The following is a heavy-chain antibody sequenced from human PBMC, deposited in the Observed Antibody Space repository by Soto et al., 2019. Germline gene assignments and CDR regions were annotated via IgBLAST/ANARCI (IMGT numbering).Heavy chain of an antibody. CDR3: ARAIGYWNHALTFDFDY. CDR2: INPSGGST. D-gene: IGHD1-1*01. Sequence: ASVKVSCKASGYTFTSYYMHWVRQAPGQGLEWMGIINPSGGSTSYAQKFQGRVTMTRDTSTSTVYMELSRLRSEDTAVYYCARAIGYWNHALTFDFDYWGQGTLVTVSS. V-gene: IGHV1-46*01. CDR1: GYTFTSYY. J-gene: IGHJ4*02.